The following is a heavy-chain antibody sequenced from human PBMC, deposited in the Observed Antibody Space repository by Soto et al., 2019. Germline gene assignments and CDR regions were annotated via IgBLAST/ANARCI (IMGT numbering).Heavy chain of an antibody. CDR2: IYYSGST. J-gene: IGHJ4*02. D-gene: IGHD5-18*01. CDR3: ARTLYSYGPRFDY. CDR1: GGSISSYY. Sequence: TLSLTCTVSGGSISSYYWSWIRQPPGKGLEWIGYIYYSGSTNYNPSLKSRVTISVDTSKNQFSLKLSSVTAADTAVYYCARTLYSYGPRFDYWGQGTLVTVSS. V-gene: IGHV4-59*01.